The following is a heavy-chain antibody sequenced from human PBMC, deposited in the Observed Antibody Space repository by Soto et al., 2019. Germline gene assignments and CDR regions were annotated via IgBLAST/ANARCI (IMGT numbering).Heavy chain of an antibody. CDR2: INAGNGNT. D-gene: IGHD3-10*01. CDR3: ASERVKGSGSPSRYYYGMDV. Sequence: QVQLVQSGAEVKKPGASVKVSCKASGYTFTSYAMHWVRQAPGQRLEWMGWINAGNGNTKYSQKFQGRVTITRDTSASTAYVELSSLRSEDTAVYYCASERVKGSGSPSRYYYGMDVWGQGTTVTVSS. V-gene: IGHV1-3*01. J-gene: IGHJ6*02. CDR1: GYTFTSYA.